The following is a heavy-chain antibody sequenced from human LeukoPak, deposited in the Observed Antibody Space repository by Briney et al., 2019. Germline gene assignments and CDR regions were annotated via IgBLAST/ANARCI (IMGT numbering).Heavy chain of an antibody. CDR1: GGSIGSYY. CDR2: IYSSGST. V-gene: IGHV4-59*08. CDR3: ARLRWLQPFDY. D-gene: IGHD5-24*01. J-gene: IGHJ4*02. Sequence: SETLSLTCTVSGGSIGSYYWSWIRQPPGKGLEWIGYIYSSGSTNYNPSLKSRVTISVDTSKNQFSLKLSSVTAADTAVYYCARLRWLQPFDYWGQGTLVTVSS.